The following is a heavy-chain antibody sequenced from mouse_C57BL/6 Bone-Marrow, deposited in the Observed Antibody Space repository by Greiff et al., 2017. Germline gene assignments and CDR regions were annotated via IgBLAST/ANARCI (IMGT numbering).Heavy chain of an antibody. Sequence: EVQLQQSGPELVKPGASVQISCKASGYTFTDYNMDWVKQSPGKSLEWIGDINPNNGGTIYNQKFKGKATLTGDKSSSTAYMELRSLTSVNTAVYYGARWWPCSNYSYWYFDVWGTGTTVTVSS. CDR1: GYTFTDYN. J-gene: IGHJ1*03. CDR2: INPNNGGT. D-gene: IGHD2-5*01. V-gene: IGHV1-18*01. CDR3: ARWWPCSNYSYWYFDV.